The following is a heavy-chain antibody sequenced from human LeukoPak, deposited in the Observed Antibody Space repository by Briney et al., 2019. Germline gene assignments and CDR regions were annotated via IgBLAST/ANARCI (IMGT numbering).Heavy chain of an antibody. CDR3: ARTLVPALYYYGMDV. CDR1: GFTFDDYA. J-gene: IGHJ6*02. CDR2: ISWNSGSI. Sequence: PGGSLRLSCAASGFTFDDYAMHWVRQAPGKGLEWVSGISWNSGSIGYADSVKGRFTISRDNAKNSLYLQMNSLRAEDTALYYCARTLVPALYYYGMDVWGQGTTVTVSS. D-gene: IGHD2-2*01. V-gene: IGHV3-9*01.